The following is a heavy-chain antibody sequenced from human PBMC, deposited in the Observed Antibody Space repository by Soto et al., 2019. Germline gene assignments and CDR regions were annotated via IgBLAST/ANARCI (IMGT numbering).Heavy chain of an antibody. D-gene: IGHD1-26*01. J-gene: IGHJ6*02. Sequence: DSLQISCKGSGYSFTSYWISWVRQMPGKGLEWMGRIHPRDSYTHYSPSFQRHVTISADRSIHTAYLQWRRPKASDTAMYSCTTDSYRGRCRDYGMEVGAQGTTVTGAS. CDR3: TTDSYRGRCRDYGMEV. CDR1: GYSFTSYW. V-gene: IGHV5-10-1*01. CDR2: IHPRDSYT.